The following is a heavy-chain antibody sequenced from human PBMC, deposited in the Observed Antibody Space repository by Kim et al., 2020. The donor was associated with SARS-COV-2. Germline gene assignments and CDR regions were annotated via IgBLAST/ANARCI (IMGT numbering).Heavy chain of an antibody. D-gene: IGHD3-10*01. V-gene: IGHV5-51*01. CDR3: ARRSRFGEFPYYYYGMDV. J-gene: IGHJ6*02. CDR2: IYPGDSDT. CDR1: GYSFTSYW. Sequence: GESLKISCKGSGYSFTSYWIGWVRQMPGKGLEWMGIIYPGDSDTRYSPSFQGQVTISADKSISTAYLQWSSLKASDTAMYYCARRSRFGEFPYYYYGMDVWGQGTTVTVSS.